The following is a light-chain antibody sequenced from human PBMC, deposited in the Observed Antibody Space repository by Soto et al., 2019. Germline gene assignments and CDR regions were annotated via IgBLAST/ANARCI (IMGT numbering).Light chain of an antibody. Sequence: QSVLTQSPSASASLGASVKLTCTRSSGHSSYAIEWHQQQPEKGPRYLMKINSDGSHSTGDGIHDRFSGSTSGAARYLTIASLQYEDAADYYCQNWASGTVVFGGGTKVTVL. CDR1: SGHSSYA. J-gene: IGLJ2*01. V-gene: IGLV4-69*01. CDR2: INSDGSH. CDR3: QNWASGTVV.